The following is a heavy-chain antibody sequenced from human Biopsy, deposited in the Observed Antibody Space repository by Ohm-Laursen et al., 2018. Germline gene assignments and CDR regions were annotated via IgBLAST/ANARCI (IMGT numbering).Heavy chain of an antibody. CDR3: ATTTMDTSGWFGNYFDS. Sequence: SETLSLTCTVSSGSISSYYWSWIRQPPGKGLEWIGYIDYRGSTKYNPSLRSRVTMSIDTSRNQFSLKLSSVIAADTAVYYCATTTMDTSGWFGNYFDSWGQGTLVTVSA. CDR2: IDYRGST. V-gene: IGHV4-59*08. D-gene: IGHD6-19*01. J-gene: IGHJ4*02. CDR1: SGSISSYY.